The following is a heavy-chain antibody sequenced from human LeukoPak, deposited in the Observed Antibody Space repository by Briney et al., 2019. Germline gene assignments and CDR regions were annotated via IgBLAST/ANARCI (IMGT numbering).Heavy chain of an antibody. CDR1: GYTLTSYD. CDR2: MNPNSGNT. Sequence: ASAKVSCKASGYTLTSYDINWVRQAPGQGLEWMGWMNPNSGNTGYAQKFHCRVTMTRNTSISTAYMELNSLRSEDTAVYHCARGLGSVSVLWGQGTPVTVSS. CDR3: ARGLGSVSVL. V-gene: IGHV1-8*01. J-gene: IGHJ4*02. D-gene: IGHD3-10*01.